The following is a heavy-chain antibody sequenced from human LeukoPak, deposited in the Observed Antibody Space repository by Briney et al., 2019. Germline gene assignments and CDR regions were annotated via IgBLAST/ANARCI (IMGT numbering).Heavy chain of an antibody. D-gene: IGHD3-3*01. J-gene: IGHJ4*02. CDR3: ARDTGSGYRHFEY. V-gene: IGHV3-64*01. CDR2: ISTNGDST. CDR1: GFIFSSYA. Sequence: PGGSLRLSCAASGFIFSSYAMHWVRQAPGKGLEYVSGISTNGDSTYYANAVKDRFTISRDNSKNTLYLQVGSLRAEDMAVYYCARDTGSGYRHFEYWGQGTLVTVSS.